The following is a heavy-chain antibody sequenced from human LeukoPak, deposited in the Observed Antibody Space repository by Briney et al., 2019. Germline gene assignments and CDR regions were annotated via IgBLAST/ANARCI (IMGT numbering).Heavy chain of an antibody. D-gene: IGHD1-1*01. Sequence: GRSLRLSCAASGFTFSSYAMHWVRQAPGKGLEWVAVISYDGSNKYYADSVKGRFTISRDNSKNTLYLLMNSLRAEDTAVYYCARGDPYDDYFDYWGQGTLVTVSS. CDR1: GFTFSSYA. CDR2: ISYDGSNK. CDR3: ARGDPYDDYFDY. J-gene: IGHJ4*02. V-gene: IGHV3-30*04.